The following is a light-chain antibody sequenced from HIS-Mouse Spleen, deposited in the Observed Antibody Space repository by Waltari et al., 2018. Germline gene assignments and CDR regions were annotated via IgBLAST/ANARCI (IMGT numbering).Light chain of an antibody. Sequence: QSALTQPASVSGSPGQSITISCTGTSSDVGSYNLVSWYQQHPGKAPELMIYEGSKRPYGVSNRFSGSKSGNTASLTISGLQAEDEADYYCCSYAGSSTWVFGGGTKLTVL. V-gene: IGLV2-23*01. J-gene: IGLJ3*02. CDR1: SSDVGSYNL. CDR3: CSYAGSSTWV. CDR2: EGS.